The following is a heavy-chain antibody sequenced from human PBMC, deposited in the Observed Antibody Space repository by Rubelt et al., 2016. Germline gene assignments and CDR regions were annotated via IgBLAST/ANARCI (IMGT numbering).Heavy chain of an antibody. D-gene: IGHD1-26*01. CDR1: GGSFSGYY. CDR3: ARGLVDFRY. CDR2: INHSGST. Sequence: QVQLQQWGAGLLKPSETLSLTCAVYGGSFSGYYWSWIRQPPGKGLEWIGEINHSGSTNYNPSLKSRVTISVDTSKNQFPLKRGAVTAADTAVYYCARGLVDFRYWGQETLVTVSS. J-gene: IGHJ4*02. V-gene: IGHV4-34*01.